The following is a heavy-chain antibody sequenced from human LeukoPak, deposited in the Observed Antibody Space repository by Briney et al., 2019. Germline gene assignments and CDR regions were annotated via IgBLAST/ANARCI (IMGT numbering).Heavy chain of an antibody. J-gene: IGHJ4*02. CDR1: GFTFSSYS. D-gene: IGHD6-13*01. Sequence: PGGSLRLSCAASGFTFSSYSMNWVRQAPGKGLEWVSYISSSSSTIYYADSVKGRSTISRDNAKNSLYLQMNSLRAEDTAVYYCARDISSSWPTPTCFDYWGQGTLVTVSS. CDR3: ARDISSSWPTPTCFDY. CDR2: ISSSSSTI. V-gene: IGHV3-48*01.